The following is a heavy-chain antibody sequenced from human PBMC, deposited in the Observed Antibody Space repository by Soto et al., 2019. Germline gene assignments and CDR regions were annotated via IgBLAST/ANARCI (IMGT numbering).Heavy chain of an antibody. CDR1: GGSISSYY. V-gene: IGHV4-59*01. CDR2: IYYSGST. CDR3: ARVGRDGYNHYFDY. J-gene: IGHJ4*02. D-gene: IGHD5-12*01. Sequence: SETLSLTCTVSGGSISSYYWSWIRQPPGKGLEWIGYIYYSGSTNYNPSLKSRVTISVDTSKNQFSLKLSSVTAADTAVYYCARVGRDGYNHYFDYWGQGTLVTVPQ.